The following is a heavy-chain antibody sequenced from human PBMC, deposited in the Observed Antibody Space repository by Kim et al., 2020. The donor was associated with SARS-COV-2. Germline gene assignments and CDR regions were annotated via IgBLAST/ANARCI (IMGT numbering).Heavy chain of an antibody. Sequence: SETLSLTCTVSSDSISSYYWSWIRQLPGKGLEWLGYIYYSGSSDYNPSLKSRVTISWDTSKNQVSLDVTSVSAADTAVYYCTRSEGRGSWHQFDYWGPGILVTVSS. J-gene: IGHJ4*02. V-gene: IGHV4-59*01. CDR1: SDSISSYY. CDR3: TRSEGRGSWHQFDY. CDR2: IYYSGSS. D-gene: IGHD6-13*01.